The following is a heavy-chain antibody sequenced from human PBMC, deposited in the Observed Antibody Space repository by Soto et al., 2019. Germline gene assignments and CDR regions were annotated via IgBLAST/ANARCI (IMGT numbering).Heavy chain of an antibody. Sequence: GGSLRLSCAASGFTFSSYGMHWVRQAPGKGLEWVAVIWYDGSNKYYADSVKGRFTISRDNSKNTLYLQMNSLRAEDTAVYYCARGSYDSSGYYHGFYFDYWGQGTLVTISS. CDR1: GFTFSSYG. CDR2: IWYDGSNK. J-gene: IGHJ4*02. CDR3: ARGSYDSSGYYHGFYFDY. D-gene: IGHD3-22*01. V-gene: IGHV3-33*01.